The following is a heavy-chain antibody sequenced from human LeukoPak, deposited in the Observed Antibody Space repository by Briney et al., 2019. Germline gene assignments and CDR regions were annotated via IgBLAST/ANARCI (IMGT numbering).Heavy chain of an antibody. CDR3: ARGGIPVTGIDEVDY. J-gene: IGHJ4*02. V-gene: IGHV3-13*01. Sequence: GGSLRLSCAASGFTFSSYDMHWVRQAIGKGLEWVSAIGIGGDTYYPGSVKGRFTISRENAKNSLYLQMNSLRAGDTAVYYCARGGIPVTGIDEVDYWGQGTLVTVSS. CDR1: GFTFSSYD. CDR2: IGIGGDT. D-gene: IGHD2-21*02.